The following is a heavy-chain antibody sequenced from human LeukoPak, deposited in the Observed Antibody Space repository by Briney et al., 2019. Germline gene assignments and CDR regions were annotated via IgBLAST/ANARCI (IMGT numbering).Heavy chain of an antibody. V-gene: IGHV1-2*02. Sequence: ASVKVSCKASGYTFTGYYMHWVRQAPGQGLEWMGWINPKSGGTNYAQKFQGRVTMTRDTFISTAYMELSRLRSDDTAVYYCARSRELEYYNWFDPWGQGTLVTVSS. CDR2: INPKSGGT. CDR1: GYTFTGYY. J-gene: IGHJ5*02. CDR3: ARSRELEYYNWFDP. D-gene: IGHD1-26*01.